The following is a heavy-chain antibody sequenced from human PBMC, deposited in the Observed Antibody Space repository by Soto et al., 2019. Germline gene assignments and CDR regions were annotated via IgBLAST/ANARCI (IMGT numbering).Heavy chain of an antibody. V-gene: IGHV4-59*01. CDR2: IYYSGST. J-gene: IGHJ4*02. CDR3: ARRYAANFDY. Sequence: SETLSLTCTVSGGSISSYYWSWIRQPPGKGLEWIGYIYYSGSTNYNPSLKSRVTISVDTSKNQFSLKLSSVTAADTAVYYCARRYAANFDYWGQGTLVTVSS. D-gene: IGHD2-8*01. CDR1: GGSISSYY.